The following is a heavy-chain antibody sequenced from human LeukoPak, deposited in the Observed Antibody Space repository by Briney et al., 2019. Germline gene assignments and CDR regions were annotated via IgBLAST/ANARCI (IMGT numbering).Heavy chain of an antibody. V-gene: IGHV1-24*01. CDR2: FDPEDGET. CDR1: GYTFTSYG. CDR3: ATQGSEGSYPFDY. J-gene: IGHJ4*02. Sequence: GASVKVSCKASGYTFTSYGISWVRQAPGQGLEWMGGFDPEDGETIYAQKFQGRVTMTEDTSTDTAYMELSSLRSEDTAVYYCATQGSEGSYPFDYWGQGTLVTVSS. D-gene: IGHD1-26*01.